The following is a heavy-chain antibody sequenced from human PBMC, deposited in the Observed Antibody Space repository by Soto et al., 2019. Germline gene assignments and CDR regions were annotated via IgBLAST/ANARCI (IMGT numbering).Heavy chain of an antibody. J-gene: IGHJ4*02. V-gene: IGHV3-23*01. CDR2: ISGSGGST. Sequence: GGSLRLSCAASGFTFSSYAMSWVRQAPGKGLEWVSAISGSGGSTYYADSVKGRFTISRDNSKNTLYLQMNSLRAEDTAVYYCAKVYDILTGAQLYDYWGQGTLVTVSS. CDR1: GFTFSSYA. CDR3: AKVYDILTGAQLYDY. D-gene: IGHD3-9*01.